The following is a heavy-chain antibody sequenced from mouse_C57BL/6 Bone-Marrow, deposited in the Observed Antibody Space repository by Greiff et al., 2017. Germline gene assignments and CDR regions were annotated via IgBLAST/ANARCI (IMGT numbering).Heavy chain of an antibody. V-gene: IGHV14-1*01. J-gene: IGHJ2*01. CDR1: GFNIKTYY. CDR3: TSYY. Sequence: VQLKESGAELVRPGASVKLSCTASGFNIKTYYMHWVKQRPEQGLEWFGRIDPEDGDPEYAPKFQGKATMAADTPSNTAYVQLGSQTSENTAVYYCTSYYWGQGTTLTVSS. CDR2: IDPEDGDP.